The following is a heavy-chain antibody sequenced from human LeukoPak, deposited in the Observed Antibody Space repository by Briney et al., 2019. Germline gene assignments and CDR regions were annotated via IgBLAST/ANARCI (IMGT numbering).Heavy chain of an antibody. J-gene: IGHJ5*02. V-gene: IGHV1-18*04. Sequence: GASVKVSCKASGYTFTSYYMHWVRQAPGQGLEWMGWISAYNGNTNYAQKLQGRVTMTTDTSTSTAYMELRSLRSDDTAVYYCARDEDNWFDPWGQGTLVTVSS. CDR1: GYTFTSYY. CDR3: ARDEDNWFDP. CDR2: ISAYNGNT.